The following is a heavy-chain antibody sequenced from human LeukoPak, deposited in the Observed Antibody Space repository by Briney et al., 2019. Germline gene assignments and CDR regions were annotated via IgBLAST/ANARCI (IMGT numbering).Heavy chain of an antibody. V-gene: IGHV4-34*01. D-gene: IGHD4-11*01. Sequence: PSETLSLTCAVYGGSFSGYYWSWIRQPPGKGLEWIGEINHSGSTKNNPSLKSRVTISVDTSKNQFSLKLSSVTAADTAVYYCARGYSYWGQGTLVTVSS. CDR3: ARGYSY. CDR1: GGSFSGYY. J-gene: IGHJ4*02. CDR2: INHSGST.